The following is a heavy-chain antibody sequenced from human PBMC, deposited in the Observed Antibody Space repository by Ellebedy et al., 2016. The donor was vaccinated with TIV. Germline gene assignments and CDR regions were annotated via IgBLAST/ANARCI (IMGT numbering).Heavy chain of an antibody. CDR1: GGSFSGYY. CDR3: ARNRIAAVIDS. J-gene: IGHJ5*01. D-gene: IGHD6-13*01. CDR2: INHSGST. Sequence: MPGGSLRLSCAVYGGSFSGYYWSWIRQPPGKGLEWIGEINHSGSTNYNPSLKSRVTISVDTSKNQFSLKLTSVTAADTAVYSCARNRIAAVIDSWGQGTLVTVSS. V-gene: IGHV4-34*01.